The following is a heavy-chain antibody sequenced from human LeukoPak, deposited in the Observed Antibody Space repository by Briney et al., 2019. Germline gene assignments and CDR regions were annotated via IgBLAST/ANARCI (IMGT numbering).Heavy chain of an antibody. Sequence: SETLSLTCTVSGGSISSGGHYWSWIRQHPGKGLEWIGYIYYSGSTYYNPSLKSRVTMSVDTSKNQFSLKLSSVTAADTAVYYCARAATTGFSGFDYWGQGTLVTVSS. CDR2: IYYSGST. D-gene: IGHD4-17*01. J-gene: IGHJ4*02. V-gene: IGHV4-31*03. CDR1: GGSISSGGHY. CDR3: ARAATTGFSGFDY.